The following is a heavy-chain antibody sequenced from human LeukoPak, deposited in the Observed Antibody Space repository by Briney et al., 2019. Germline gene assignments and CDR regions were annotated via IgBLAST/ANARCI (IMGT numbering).Heavy chain of an antibody. CDR2: VSSYNVNT. CDR3: VKDYFIRRCAAEY. Sequence: SVKVSCQASGYPFSKYGISLVRQAPGHGLEWMGWVSSYNVNTDYAQKLQGRVTMTTDTSTSTAYMEPRTLRANTTPKYYSVKDYFIRRCAAEYWGQGTLVTVSS. CDR1: GYPFSKYG. D-gene: IGHD3-10*01. V-gene: IGHV1-18*01. J-gene: IGHJ4*02.